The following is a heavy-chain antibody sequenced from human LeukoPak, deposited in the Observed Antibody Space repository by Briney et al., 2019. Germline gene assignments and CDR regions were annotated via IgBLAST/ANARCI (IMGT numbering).Heavy chain of an antibody. D-gene: IGHD6-19*01. CDR1: GFTFDDYA. CDR2: ISWNSGNI. V-gene: IGHV3-9*01. Sequence: GGSLRLSCAASGFTFDDYAMHWVRQAPGKGLEWVSGISWNSGNIGYADSVKGRFTISRDNAKNSLYLQMNSLRSEDTALYYCAKDSSAGAVYYYYMDVWGKGTMVTISS. J-gene: IGHJ6*03. CDR3: AKDSSAGAVYYYYMDV.